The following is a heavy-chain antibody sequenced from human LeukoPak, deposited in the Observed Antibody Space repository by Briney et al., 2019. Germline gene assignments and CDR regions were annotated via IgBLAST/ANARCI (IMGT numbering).Heavy chain of an antibody. CDR3: ARDDVILGGAVFDY. Sequence: GGSLRLSCAASGFTFDDYGMSWVRQAPGKGLEWVSGINWNGGSTGYADSVKGRFTISRDNAKNSLYLQMNSLRAEDTAVYYCARDDVILGGAVFDYWGQGTLVTVSS. D-gene: IGHD2-21*01. V-gene: IGHV3-20*04. J-gene: IGHJ4*02. CDR1: GFTFDDYG. CDR2: INWNGGST.